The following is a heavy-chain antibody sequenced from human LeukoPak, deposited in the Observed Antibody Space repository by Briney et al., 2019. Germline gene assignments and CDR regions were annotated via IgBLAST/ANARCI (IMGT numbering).Heavy chain of an antibody. Sequence: GGSLRLSCAASGFTFSSYGMHWVRQAPGKGLVWVSRINSDGSSTSYADSVKGRFTISRDNAKNTLYLQMNSLRAEDTAVYYCARKSIAAPGAFDIWGQGTMVTVSS. D-gene: IGHD6-6*01. J-gene: IGHJ3*02. CDR3: ARKSIAAPGAFDI. CDR1: GFTFSSYG. V-gene: IGHV3-74*01. CDR2: INSDGSST.